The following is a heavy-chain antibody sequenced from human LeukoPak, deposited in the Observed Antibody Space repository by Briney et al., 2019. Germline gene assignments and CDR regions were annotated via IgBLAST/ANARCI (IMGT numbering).Heavy chain of an antibody. J-gene: IGHJ4*02. D-gene: IGHD3-10*01. CDR1: GGSISSYY. CDR3: ARIYYFGSGTYSHFDY. CDR2: IYYSGST. V-gene: IGHV4-59*12. Sequence: SETLSLTCTVSGGSISSYYWSWIRQPPGKGLEWIGYIYYSGSTNYNPSLKSRATISIDTSKNQFSLKLTSVTAADTAVYYCARIYYFGSGTYSHFDYWGQGTVVTVSS.